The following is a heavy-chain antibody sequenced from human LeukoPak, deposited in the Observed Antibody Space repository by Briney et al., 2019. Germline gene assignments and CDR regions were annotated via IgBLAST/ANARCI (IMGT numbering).Heavy chain of an antibody. Sequence: GGTLRLSCAASRFTFNNYWMSWVRQAPGKGLEWVANIKKDGSEKYYVDSVKGRFTISRDNAKNSLYLQMNNLRVEDTAVYYCARGDCGENNCYRSLFDYWGQGTLVTVSS. J-gene: IGHJ4*02. V-gene: IGHV3-7*03. CDR1: RFTFNNYW. CDR2: IKKDGSEK. CDR3: ARGDCGENNCYRSLFDY. D-gene: IGHD2-21*01.